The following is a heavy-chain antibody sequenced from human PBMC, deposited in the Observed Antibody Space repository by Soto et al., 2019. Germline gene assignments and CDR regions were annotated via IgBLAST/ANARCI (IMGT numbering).Heavy chain of an antibody. J-gene: IGHJ4*02. V-gene: IGHV4-31*03. CDR2: IYFSGST. CDR1: GASINRGGYY. D-gene: IGHD3-10*01. CDR3: ASGNAWELLVAY. Sequence: PSETLSLTCTVSGASINRGGYYWSWIRKLPGKGLEWIGYIYFSGSTYYNPSLESRVIISLDTSQNQFSLKLNSVTAADTAVYDSASGNAWELLVAYWGQRSLVTVSS.